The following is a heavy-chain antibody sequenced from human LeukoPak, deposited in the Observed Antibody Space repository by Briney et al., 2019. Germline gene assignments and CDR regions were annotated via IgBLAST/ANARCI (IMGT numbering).Heavy chain of an antibody. CDR3: ARAGSRRDCTGGVCPYYFDY. D-gene: IGHD2-8*02. CDR2: IYTSGST. CDR1: GGTISSYY. Sequence: SETLSITCTVSGGTISSYYWSWIRQPAGKRLEWIGRIYTSGSTNYNPSLKSRVTMSVDTSKNQFSLKLSSVTAADTAVYYCARAGSRRDCTGGVCPYYFDYWGQGTLVTVSS. V-gene: IGHV4-4*07. J-gene: IGHJ4*02.